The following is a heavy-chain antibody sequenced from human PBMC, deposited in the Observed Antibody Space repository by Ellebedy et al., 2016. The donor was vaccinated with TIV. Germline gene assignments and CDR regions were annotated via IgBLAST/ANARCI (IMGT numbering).Heavy chain of an antibody. CDR1: GGSVSSGSFF. V-gene: IGHV4-61*03. CDR2: IYHTGNT. CDR3: ARETYDILTGYSSGMDV. J-gene: IGHJ6*02. Sequence: PSETLSLTCTVSGGSVSSGSFFWSWIRQSPGTGLEWIGYIYHTGNTNYSRSLKSRVTISMDTPKNYFSLKLASVTAADTAVYYCARETYDILTGYSSGMDVWGQGTTVTVSS. D-gene: IGHD3-9*01.